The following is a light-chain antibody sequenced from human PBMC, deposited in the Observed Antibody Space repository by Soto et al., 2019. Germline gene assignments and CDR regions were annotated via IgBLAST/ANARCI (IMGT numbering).Light chain of an antibody. CDR3: QQLNTYHLN. V-gene: IGKV1-9*01. Sequence: DIQLTQSPSFLSASVGDRVTITCRASQGISSYLAWYQQKPGKAPKLLIYAASTLQGGVTSRFSGSESGTEFTLTISSLQPEDFETYYCQQLNTYHLNFCRGTKADI. CDR2: AAS. J-gene: IGKJ4*01. CDR1: QGISSY.